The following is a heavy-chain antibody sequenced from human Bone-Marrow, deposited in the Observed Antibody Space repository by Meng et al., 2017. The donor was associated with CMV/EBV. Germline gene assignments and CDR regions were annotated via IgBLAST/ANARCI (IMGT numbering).Heavy chain of an antibody. D-gene: IGHD1-1*01. V-gene: IGHV3-7*03. CDR2: IDQHGSEK. CDR1: GFSFSDSW. CDR3: ANDPPFNSWPNY. J-gene: IGHJ4*02. Sequence: GESLKISCGASGFSFSDSWMSWVRQAPGKGLEWVANIDQHGSEKYYADSVKGRFTISRDNSKNTLYLQLNSLRAEDTAVYYCANDPPFNSWPNYWGQGTLVTVSS.